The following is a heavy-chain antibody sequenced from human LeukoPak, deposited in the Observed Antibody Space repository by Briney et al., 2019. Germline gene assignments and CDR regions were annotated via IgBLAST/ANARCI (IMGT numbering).Heavy chain of an antibody. V-gene: IGHV1-2*02. J-gene: IGHJ5*02. Sequence: ASVKVSCKASGYTFTGYYMYWVRQAPGQGLEWMGWINPNSGGTNYAQKFQGRVTMTRDTSISTAYMELSRLRSDDTAVYYCARDRSIVVVPAALNWFDPWGQGTLVTVSS. CDR3: ARDRSIVVVPAALNWFDP. D-gene: IGHD2-2*01. CDR2: INPNSGGT. CDR1: GYTFTGYY.